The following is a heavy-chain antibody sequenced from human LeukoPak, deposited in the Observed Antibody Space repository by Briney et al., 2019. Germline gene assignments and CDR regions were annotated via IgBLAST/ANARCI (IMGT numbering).Heavy chain of an antibody. CDR3: ARDGYDFWSGYQSS. CDR1: GFTFSSYA. Sequence: GGSLRLSCAASGFTFSSYAMHWVRQAPGKGLEWVAVISYDGSNKYYADSVKGRFTISRDNSKNTLYLQMNSLRAEDTAVYYCARDGYDFWSGYQSSWGQGTLVTVSS. D-gene: IGHD3-3*01. J-gene: IGHJ5*02. CDR2: ISYDGSNK. V-gene: IGHV3-30-3*01.